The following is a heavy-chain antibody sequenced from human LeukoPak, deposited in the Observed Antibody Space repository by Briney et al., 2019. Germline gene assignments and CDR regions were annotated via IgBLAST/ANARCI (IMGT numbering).Heavy chain of an antibody. D-gene: IGHD1-14*01. V-gene: IGHV3-30*02. J-gene: IGHJ4*02. CDR2: IRYDGNNK. CDR3: VKDNPLDY. CDR1: GFTFGSYG. Sequence: GGSLRLSCAASGFTFGSYGMLWVRQAPGKGLDWVAFIRYDGNNKLYADSVKGRFTISRDNSKNTLYLHINSLRAEDTAVYYCVKDNPLDYWGQGTLVIVSS.